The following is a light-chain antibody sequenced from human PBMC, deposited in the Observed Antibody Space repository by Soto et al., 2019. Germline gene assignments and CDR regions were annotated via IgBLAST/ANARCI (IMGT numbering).Light chain of an antibody. V-gene: IGKV3-20*01. J-gene: IGKJ1*01. Sequence: EIVLTQSPATLSLSPGDRATLSCMASQSVTWYLAWYQQKPGQAPRLLIYGASNRATGIPDRFSGSGSGTDFTLTISRLEPEDFAVFYCQQYGSSPWTFGQGTKVDIK. CDR2: GAS. CDR1: QSVTWY. CDR3: QQYGSSPWT.